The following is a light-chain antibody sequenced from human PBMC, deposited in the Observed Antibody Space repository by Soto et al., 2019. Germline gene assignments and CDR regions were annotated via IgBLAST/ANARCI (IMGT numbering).Light chain of an antibody. V-gene: IGKV3-20*01. CDR2: GAS. Sequence: EIVLTQSPGTLSLSPGERATLSCRASQSVSNNYLAWYQQKPGQAPRLLIYGASNRATGIPDRFSGSGSGTDFTLTISRLEPEDFAVYYCQQYDSTVWTFGQGTKVDIK. CDR1: QSVSNNY. J-gene: IGKJ1*01. CDR3: QQYDSTVWT.